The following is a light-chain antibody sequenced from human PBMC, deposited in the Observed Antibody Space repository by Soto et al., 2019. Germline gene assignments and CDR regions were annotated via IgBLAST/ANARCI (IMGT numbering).Light chain of an antibody. CDR2: GAS. Sequence: EIVMTQSPATLSVSPGERVTLSCRASQSVSSSLAWYQQKPGQAPRLLIYGASTRATGIPARFSGSGSGTEFTLTISSLQSEDFAIYYCQQSNNWPLTFGGGTKVEVK. CDR3: QQSNNWPLT. CDR1: QSVSSS. J-gene: IGKJ4*01. V-gene: IGKV3-15*01.